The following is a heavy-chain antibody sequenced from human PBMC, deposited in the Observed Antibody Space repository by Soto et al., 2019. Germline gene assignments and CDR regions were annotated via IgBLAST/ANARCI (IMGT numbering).Heavy chain of an antibody. CDR1: GFTFDAYA. D-gene: IGHD1-1*01. CDR3: AKGAKRIKRLRDVYNHYFDY. V-gene: IGHV3-9*01. J-gene: IGHJ4*02. CDR2: ISWNRGSI. Sequence: EVQLVESGGGLVQPGRSLRLSCAAAGFTFDAYAMHWVRQAPGKGLEWVSGISWNRGSIGYADSVKGRFTSSRDNAKNSLYLQMNSLRAEDTALYYCAKGAKRIKRLRDVYNHYFDYWGQGTLVTVSS.